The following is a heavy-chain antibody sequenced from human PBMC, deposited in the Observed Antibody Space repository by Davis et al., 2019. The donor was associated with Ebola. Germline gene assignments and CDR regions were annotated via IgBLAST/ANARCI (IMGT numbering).Heavy chain of an antibody. CDR1: GFTVSSNY. CDR3: ARSMIVVVTRDAFDI. Sequence: GGSLRLSCAASGFTVSSNYMSWVRQAPGKGLEWVSVIYSGGSTYYADSVKGRFTISRDNSKNTLYLQMNSLRAEDTAVYYCARSMIVVVTRDAFDIWGQGTMVTVSS. J-gene: IGHJ3*02. V-gene: IGHV3-53*01. D-gene: IGHD3-22*01. CDR2: IYSGGST.